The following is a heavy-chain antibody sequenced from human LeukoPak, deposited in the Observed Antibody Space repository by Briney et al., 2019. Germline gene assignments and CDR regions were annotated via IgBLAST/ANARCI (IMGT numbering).Heavy chain of an antibody. CDR3: ARRGYSYGGGLGAMDV. CDR2: IYYSGST. V-gene: IGHV4-59*08. J-gene: IGHJ6*02. D-gene: IGHD5-18*01. Sequence: SETLSLTRTVSGGSISGYYWSWIRQPPGKGLEWIGYIYYSGSTNYNPSLKSRVTISLDTSKNQFSLKLSSVTAADTAVYYCARRGYSYGGGLGAMDVWGQGTTVTVSS. CDR1: GGSISGYY.